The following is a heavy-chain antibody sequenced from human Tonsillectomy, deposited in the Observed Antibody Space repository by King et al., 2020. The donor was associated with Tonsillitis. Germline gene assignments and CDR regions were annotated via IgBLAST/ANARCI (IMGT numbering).Heavy chain of an antibody. CDR2: ITSDGTST. CDR1: GFTFSSYW. V-gene: IGHV3-74*01. CDR3: ARDRPATASH. Sequence: EVQLVESGGGLVQPGGSLRLSCAASGFTFSSYWMNWVRQAPGKGLEWVSRITSDGTSTIYADSVKGRFTISRDNSQNTLYLQMNRLRAEDTAVYYCARDRPATASHWGQGTLVTVSS. D-gene: IGHD2-21*02. J-gene: IGHJ4*02.